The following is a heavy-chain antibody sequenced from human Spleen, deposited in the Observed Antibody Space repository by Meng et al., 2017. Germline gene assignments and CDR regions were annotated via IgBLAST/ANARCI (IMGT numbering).Heavy chain of an antibody. D-gene: IGHD2-2*01. CDR2: IYHNGDT. CDR1: DDSISSYY. J-gene: IGHJ4*02. V-gene: IGHV4-59*01. Sequence: SETLSLTCTVSDDSISSYYWNWIRQPPGKGLEWIGFIYHNGDTNYNPSLKSRVTISVDTSKNQFSLKLVSVTAADTAVYYCARAVRGYDYWGQGTLVTVSS. CDR3: ARAVRGYDY.